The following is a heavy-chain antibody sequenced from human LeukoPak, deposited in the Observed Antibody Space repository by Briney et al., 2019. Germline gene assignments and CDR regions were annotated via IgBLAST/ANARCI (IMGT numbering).Heavy chain of an antibody. CDR3: ARIRRRDGYRDAFDI. CDR1: GFSLTTSGMC. V-gene: IGHV2-70*11. CDR2: IDWDDDK. D-gene: IGHD5-24*01. Sequence: SGPALVKPTQTLTLTCTFSGFSLTTSGMCVSWIRQPPGKALEWLARIDWDDDKYYSTSLKTRLSIPKDTSKNQVVLTMANMDPVDTATYYCARIRRRDGYRDAFDIWGQGTMVTVSS. J-gene: IGHJ3*02.